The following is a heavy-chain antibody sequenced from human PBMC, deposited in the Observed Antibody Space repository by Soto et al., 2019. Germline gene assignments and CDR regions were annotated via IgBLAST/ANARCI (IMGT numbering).Heavy chain of an antibody. V-gene: IGHV4-59*01. CDR1: GGSIYTYY. Sequence: PSETLSLTCNVSGGSIYTYYWNWIRQSPGKGLEWIGYISDSGVTNYNPSLKSRVTITVDTSRNHFSLRLNSVTAADTAVYYCARGLTMGQLPSHFRHWGQGTLVTVSS. CDR3: ARGLTMGQLPSHFRH. CDR2: ISDSGVT. D-gene: IGHD3-16*01. J-gene: IGHJ1*01.